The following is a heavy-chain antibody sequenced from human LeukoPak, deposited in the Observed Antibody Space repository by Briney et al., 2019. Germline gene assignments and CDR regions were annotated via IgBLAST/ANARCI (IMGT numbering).Heavy chain of an antibody. CDR3: AKDPNGDYIGAFDD. Sequence: GGSLRLSCAASGFTFGTYAMNWVRQAPGKGLEWVSAISGSDGRIYYADSVKGRFTISRDNSKNTVYLQMNGLRAEDTAIYYCAKDPNGDYIGAFDDWGQGTVVTVSS. D-gene: IGHD4-17*01. CDR1: GFTFGTYA. V-gene: IGHV3-23*01. CDR2: ISGSDGRI. J-gene: IGHJ3*01.